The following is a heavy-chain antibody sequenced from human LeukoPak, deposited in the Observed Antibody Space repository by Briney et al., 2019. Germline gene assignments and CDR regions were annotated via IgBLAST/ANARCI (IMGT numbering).Heavy chain of an antibody. V-gene: IGHV3-48*03. Sequence: GGSLRLSCAASGFTFSSYAMSWVRQAPGKGLEWVSYISSSGSTIYYADSVKGRFTISRDNAKNSLYLQMNSLRAEDTAVYYCASRDSSGYDYWGQGTLVTVSS. J-gene: IGHJ4*02. CDR3: ASRDSSGYDY. CDR2: ISSSGSTI. D-gene: IGHD3-22*01. CDR1: GFTFSSYA.